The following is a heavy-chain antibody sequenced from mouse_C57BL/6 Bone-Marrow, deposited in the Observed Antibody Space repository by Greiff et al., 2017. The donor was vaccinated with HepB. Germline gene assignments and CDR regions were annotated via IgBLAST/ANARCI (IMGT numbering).Heavy chain of an antibody. D-gene: IGHD1-1*01. J-gene: IGHJ4*01. CDR2: ISSGGDYI. CDR1: GFTFSSYA. Sequence: EVQLQESGEGLVKPGGSLKLSCAASGFTFSSYAMSWVRQTPEKRLEWVAYISSGGDYIYYADTVKGRFTISRDNARNTLYLQMSSLKSEDTAMYYCTRERLDYGSSYDYYAMDYWGQGTSVTVSS. CDR3: TRERLDYGSSYDYYAMDY. V-gene: IGHV5-9-1*02.